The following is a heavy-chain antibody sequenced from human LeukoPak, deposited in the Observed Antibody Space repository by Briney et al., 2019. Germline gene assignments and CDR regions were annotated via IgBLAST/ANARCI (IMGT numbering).Heavy chain of an antibody. D-gene: IGHD6-19*01. CDR2: TVSRGTT. J-gene: IGHJ5*02. CDR3: AKCSTSAYTTGWCNWIDH. CDR1: GFTFSSDA. Sequence: GGSLRLSCVASGFTFSSDAMNWVRQAPGMGLEWVSSTVSRGTTQYADSVKGRFTVSRDTSKNTLYLQMNSLRADDTAVYYCAKCSTSAYTTGWCNWIDHWGQGTLVTVSS. V-gene: IGHV3-23*01.